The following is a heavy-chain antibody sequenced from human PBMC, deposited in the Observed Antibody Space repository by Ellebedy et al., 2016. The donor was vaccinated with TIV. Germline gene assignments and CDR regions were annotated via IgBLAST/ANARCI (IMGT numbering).Heavy chain of an antibody. D-gene: IGHD3-16*01. CDR2: ISNDFSAI. CDR1: GFTFSGSA. Sequence: GESLKISCAASGFTFSGSAMNWVRQAPGKGLEWVSYISNDFSAIYYADSVKGRFTISRDNAKNSLYLQMNSLRAEDTAVYYCARDGGRGYGMDVWGQGTTVTVSS. CDR3: ARDGGRGYGMDV. V-gene: IGHV3-48*04. J-gene: IGHJ6*02.